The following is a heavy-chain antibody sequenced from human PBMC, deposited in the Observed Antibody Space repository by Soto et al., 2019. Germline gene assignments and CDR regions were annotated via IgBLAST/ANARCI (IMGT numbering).Heavy chain of an antibody. D-gene: IGHD3-22*01. CDR2: IYYSGST. Sequence: QVQLQESGPGLVKPSQTLSLTCTVSGGSISSGGYYWSWIRQHPGKGLEWIGYIYYSGSTYYNPSLKSRVTISVDTSKNQFYLKLSSVTAADTAVYYCARDYYDSIGGRSYGMDVWGQGTTVTVSS. CDR3: ARDYYDSIGGRSYGMDV. J-gene: IGHJ6*02. V-gene: IGHV4-31*03. CDR1: GGSISSGGYY.